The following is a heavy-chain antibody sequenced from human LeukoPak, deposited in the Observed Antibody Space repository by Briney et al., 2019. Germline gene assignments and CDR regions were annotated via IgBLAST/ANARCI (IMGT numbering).Heavy chain of an antibody. CDR3: ARRGGYYGSGKPNDY. D-gene: IGHD3-10*01. J-gene: IGHJ4*02. CDR1: GGSISSSSYY. Sequence: SETLSLTCTVSGGSISSSSYYWGWIHQPPGKGLEWIGSIYYSGSTYYNPSLKSRVTISVDTSKNQFSLKLSSVTAADTAVYYCARRGGYYGSGKPNDYWGQGTLVTVSS. V-gene: IGHV4-39*01. CDR2: IYYSGST.